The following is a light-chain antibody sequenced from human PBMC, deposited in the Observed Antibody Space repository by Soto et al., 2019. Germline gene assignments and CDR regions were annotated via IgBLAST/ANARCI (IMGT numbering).Light chain of an antibody. CDR1: QDISSY. CDR3: QQYHYWWT. J-gene: IGKJ1*01. Sequence: DIQLTQFPSFVSAYVGDRVTVTCRSSQDISSYLAWYQQKPGKAPKVLIYGASTRATGIPARFSGSGSGTGFTLTISSLQSEDFAVYYWQQYHYWWTFGQWTTV. V-gene: IGKV1-9*01. CDR2: GAS.